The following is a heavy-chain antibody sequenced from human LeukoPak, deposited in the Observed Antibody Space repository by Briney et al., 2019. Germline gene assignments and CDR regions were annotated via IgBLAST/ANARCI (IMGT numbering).Heavy chain of an antibody. J-gene: IGHJ2*01. V-gene: IGHV1-69*05. CDR2: IIPIFGTA. CDR1: GYTFTNYG. D-gene: IGHD2-15*01. CDR3: AREPDCSGGSCYSRYFDL. Sequence: SVKVSCKASGYTFTNYGVSWVRQAPGQGLEWMGRIIPIFGTANYAQKFQGRVTITTDESTSTAYMELSSLRSEDTAVYYCAREPDCSGGSCYSRYFDLWGRGTLVTVSS.